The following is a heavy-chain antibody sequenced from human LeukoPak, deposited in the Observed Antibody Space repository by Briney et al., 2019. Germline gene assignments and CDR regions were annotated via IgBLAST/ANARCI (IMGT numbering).Heavy chain of an antibody. J-gene: IGHJ5*02. Sequence: PSQTLSLTCTVSGGSISSSSYYWGWIRQPPGKGLEWIGSIYYSGSTYYNPSLKSRVIISVDTSKNQFSLKLSSETAADTAVYYCARHSSMRSPITPWGQGTLVTVSS. D-gene: IGHD5-24*01. CDR1: GGSISSSSYY. V-gene: IGHV4-39*01. CDR2: IYYSGST. CDR3: ARHSSMRSPITP.